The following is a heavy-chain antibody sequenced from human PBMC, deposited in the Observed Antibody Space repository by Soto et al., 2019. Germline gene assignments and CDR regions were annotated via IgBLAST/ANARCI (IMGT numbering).Heavy chain of an antibody. CDR1: GFTVSSNY. CDR3: ARETVPPSYHYYDC. CDR2: IFSGGTT. V-gene: IGHV3-53*02. J-gene: IGHJ4*02. D-gene: IGHD2-2*01. Sequence: EVQLVETGGGLIQPGGSLRLCCAASGFTVSSNYMSWVRQAPGRGLEWVSTIFSGGTTHYADSVKGRFTISRDSSKNTLYLQMNSLRAEDTAIYYCARETVPPSYHYYDCWGQGTLVTVSS.